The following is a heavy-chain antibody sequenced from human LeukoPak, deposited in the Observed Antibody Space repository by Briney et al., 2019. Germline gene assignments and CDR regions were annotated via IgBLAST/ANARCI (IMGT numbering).Heavy chain of an antibody. CDR2: ISYDGSNK. Sequence: GGSLRLSCAASGFTFSSYAMHWVRQVPGKGLEGVAVISYDGSNKYYADSVKGRFTISRDNSKNTLYLQMNSLRAEDTAVYYCAREAGFGEFIDYWGQGTLVTVSS. V-gene: IGHV3-30*04. CDR1: GFTFSSYA. CDR3: AREAGFGEFIDY. J-gene: IGHJ4*02. D-gene: IGHD3-10*01.